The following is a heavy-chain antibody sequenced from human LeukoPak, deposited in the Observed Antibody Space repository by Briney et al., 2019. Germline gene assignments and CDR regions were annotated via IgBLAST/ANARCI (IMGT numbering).Heavy chain of an antibody. D-gene: IGHD5-24*01. J-gene: IGHJ4*02. CDR2: IGGSGDRT. CDR3: AKDMRMASFEH. CDR1: GFTFSIYD. V-gene: IGHV3-23*01. Sequence: PGGSLRLSCAASGFTFSIYDMNWVRQSPGKGLEWVSGIGGSGDRTYYADSVKGRFSISRDNSKNTLYLQINSLRVEDTAVYYCAKDMRMASFEHWGRETQVTVSS.